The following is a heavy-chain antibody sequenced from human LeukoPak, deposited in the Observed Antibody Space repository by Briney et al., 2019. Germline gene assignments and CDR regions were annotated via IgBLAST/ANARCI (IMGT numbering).Heavy chain of an antibody. V-gene: IGHV3-30*18. CDR2: IPYDGSNK. CDR3: AKDQRRDIVLMVFDY. J-gene: IGHJ4*02. D-gene: IGHD2-8*01. CDR1: GFTFSSYG. Sequence: GGSLRLSCAASGFTFSSYGMHWVRQAPGKGLEWVAVIPYDGSNKYYADSVKGRFTISRDNSKNTLYLQMNSLRAEDTAVYYCAKDQRRDIVLMVFDYWGQGTLVTVSS.